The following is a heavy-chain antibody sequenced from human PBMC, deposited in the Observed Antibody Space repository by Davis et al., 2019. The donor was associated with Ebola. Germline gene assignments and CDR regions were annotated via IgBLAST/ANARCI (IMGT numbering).Heavy chain of an antibody. CDR2: IYYSGST. J-gene: IGHJ6*02. V-gene: IGHV4-39*01. Sequence: PSETLSLTCTVSGGSISSSSYYWGWIRQPPGKGLEWIGSIYYSGSTYYNPSLKSRVTISVDTSKNQFSLKLSSVTAADTAVYYCARLMEPLEFYYYGMDVWGQGTTVTVSS. D-gene: IGHD1-1*01. CDR3: ARLMEPLEFYYYGMDV. CDR1: GGSISSSSYY.